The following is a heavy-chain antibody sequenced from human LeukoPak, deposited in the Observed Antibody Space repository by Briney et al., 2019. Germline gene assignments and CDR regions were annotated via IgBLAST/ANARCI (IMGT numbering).Heavy chain of an antibody. CDR2: INHSGST. V-gene: IGHV4-34*01. CDR1: GGSFSGYY. CDR3: ARGLGYCSSTSCTDYYYGMDV. Sequence: PSETLSLTCAVYGGSFSGYYWSWIRQPPGKGREWIGEINHSGSTNYNPSLKSRVTISVDSSKNQFSLKLSSVTAADTAVYYCARGLGYCSSTSCTDYYYGMDVWGQGTTVTVSS. D-gene: IGHD2-2*01. J-gene: IGHJ6*02.